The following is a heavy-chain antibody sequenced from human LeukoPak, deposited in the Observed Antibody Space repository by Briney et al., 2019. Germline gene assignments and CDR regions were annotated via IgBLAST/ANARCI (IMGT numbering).Heavy chain of an antibody. D-gene: IGHD1-7*01. CDR2: TSTSGGDT. CDR1: GFTFTDSA. Sequence: PGGSLRLSCAGSGFTFTDSAMTWVRQAPGKGLEWVSATSTSGGDTIYTDSVKDRFTISRDNSKNTLYLQMNSLRAEDTAIYYCAKGGNYAPLDYWGQGTLVTVSS. CDR3: AKGGNYAPLDY. J-gene: IGHJ4*02. V-gene: IGHV3-23*01.